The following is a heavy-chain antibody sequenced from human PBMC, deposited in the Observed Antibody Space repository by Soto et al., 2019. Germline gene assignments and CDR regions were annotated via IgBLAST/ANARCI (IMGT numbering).Heavy chain of an antibody. Sequence: QVQLQESGPGLVKPSETLSLTCSVSGGSVNNYYWNWIRQPPGKGLEWIGHMYFSGSTNYNPSLKSRVTMSVDTSKNQFSLQLRSVTSADTAVYYCARRTRSLGPSDYWGQGTLLTVSS. CDR2: MYFSGST. J-gene: IGHJ4*02. D-gene: IGHD4-17*01. CDR3: ARRTRSLGPSDY. V-gene: IGHV4-59*02. CDR1: GGSVNNYY.